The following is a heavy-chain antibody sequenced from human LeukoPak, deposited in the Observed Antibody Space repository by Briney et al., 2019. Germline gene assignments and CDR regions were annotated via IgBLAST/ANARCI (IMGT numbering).Heavy chain of an antibody. J-gene: IGHJ4*02. CDR3: ARDIAVAVEERYFDY. CDR1: GGSISSYY. V-gene: IGHV4-4*07. D-gene: IGHD6-19*01. CDR2: IYTSGST. Sequence: SETLSLTCTVSGGSISSYYWSWIRQPAGKGLEWIGRIYTSGSTNYNPSLKSRVTMSVDTSKNQFSLKLSSVTAADTAVYYCARDIAVAVEERYFDYWGQGTLVTVSS.